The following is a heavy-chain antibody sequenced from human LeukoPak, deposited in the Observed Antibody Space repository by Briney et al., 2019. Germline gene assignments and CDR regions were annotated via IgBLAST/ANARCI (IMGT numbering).Heavy chain of an antibody. J-gene: IGHJ4*02. D-gene: IGHD6-6*01. CDR1: GFTFNSYG. Sequence: GRSLRLSCAASGFTFNSYGMHWVRQAPGKGLEWVAAIWYDGSNKYYADSVKGRFTISRDNSKNTLYLQMNSLRAEDTAVYYCATFEYSSSSRDYWGQGTLVTVSS. CDR3: ATFEYSSSSRDY. CDR2: IWYDGSNK. V-gene: IGHV3-33*01.